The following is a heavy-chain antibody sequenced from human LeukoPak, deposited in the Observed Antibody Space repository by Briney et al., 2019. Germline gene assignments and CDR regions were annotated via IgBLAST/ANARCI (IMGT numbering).Heavy chain of an antibody. V-gene: IGHV5-51*01. CDR1: GYSFTNHW. CDR3: ARSPGYGDYFGWFDP. CDR2: IYPGDSDT. Sequence: GESLKISCKGSGYSFTNHWIGWVRQMPGKGLEWMGIIYPGDSDTRYSPSFQGQVTISADKSISTAYLQWSRLRASDTAMYYCARSPGYGDYFGWFDPWGQGTLVTVSS. J-gene: IGHJ5*02. D-gene: IGHD4-17*01.